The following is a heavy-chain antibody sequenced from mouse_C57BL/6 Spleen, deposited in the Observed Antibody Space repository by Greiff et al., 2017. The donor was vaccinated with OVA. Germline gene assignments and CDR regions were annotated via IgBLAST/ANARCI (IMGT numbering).Heavy chain of an antibody. J-gene: IGHJ2*01. Sequence: QVQLQQSGAELMQPGASVKLSCKATGYTFTGYWIEWVKQRPGHGLEWIGEILPGSGSTKYHEKFKGQGTFTADTSSTTAYIQLSSLTTEDAAIYCCARLVPNIDSSGYYFDYWGQGTTLTVSS. CDR2: ILPGSGST. CDR3: ARLVPNIDSSGYYFDY. V-gene: IGHV1-9*01. D-gene: IGHD3-2*02. CDR1: GYTFTGYW.